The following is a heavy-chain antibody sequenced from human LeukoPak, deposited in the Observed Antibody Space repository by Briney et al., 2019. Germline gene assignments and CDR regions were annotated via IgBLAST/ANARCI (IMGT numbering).Heavy chain of an antibody. V-gene: IGHV3-23*01. CDR2: ISGSGGST. CDR1: GFTFRSYV. J-gene: IGHJ4*02. D-gene: IGHD6-19*01. Sequence: GGSLRLSCAASGFTFRSYVMSWVRQAPGRGLEWVSAISGSGGSTYYADSVKGRFTISRDNSKNTLYLQMNSLGAEDTAVYYCAKDLRSIAVAGFDYWGQGTLVTVSS. CDR3: AKDLRSIAVAGFDY.